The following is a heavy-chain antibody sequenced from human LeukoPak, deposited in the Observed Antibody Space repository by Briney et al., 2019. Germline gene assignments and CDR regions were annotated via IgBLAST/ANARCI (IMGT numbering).Heavy chain of an antibody. CDR2: IIPIFGTA. Sequence: SVKVSCKASGGTFSSYAISWERQAPGQGLEWMGGIIPIFGTANYAQKFQGRVTITADESTSTAYMELSSLRSEDTAVYYCARAALYYDSSGYRGGNWFDPWGQGTLVTVSS. J-gene: IGHJ5*02. V-gene: IGHV1-69*13. CDR3: ARAALYYDSSGYRGGNWFDP. CDR1: GGTFSSYA. D-gene: IGHD3-22*01.